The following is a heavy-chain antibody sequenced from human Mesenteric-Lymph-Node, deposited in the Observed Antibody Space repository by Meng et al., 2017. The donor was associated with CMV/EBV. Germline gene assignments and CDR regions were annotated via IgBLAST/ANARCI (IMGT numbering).Heavy chain of an antibody. CDR1: GGSISNYF. CDR2: IYYSGNT. V-gene: IGHV4-59*01. CDR3: ARDRNAVAGNFGVYYYGMDV. D-gene: IGHD6-19*01. Sequence: SETLSLTCTVSGGSISNYFWSWIRQPPGKGLKWIGYIYYSGNTNYNPSLRSRVIMSLDTSKNHFSLQLTSVTAADTAMYYCARDRNAVAGNFGVYYYGMDVWGQGTTVTVSS. J-gene: IGHJ6*02.